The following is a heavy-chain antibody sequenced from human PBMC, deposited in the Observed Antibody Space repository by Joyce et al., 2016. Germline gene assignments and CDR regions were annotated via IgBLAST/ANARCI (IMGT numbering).Heavy chain of an antibody. J-gene: IGHJ3*02. CDR2: IHHSGST. CDR3: ARDRRQEWARLHHGPFDI. CDR1: GTSISSADL. D-gene: IGHD3-3*01. Sequence: QVQLQQSGPGLVKPSGTLALTCAVSGTSISSADLWSWLRQPPGKGLEWIGEIHHSGSTNYNPSLKSRVSIFVDKSRNQFSLRLTSVTAADTAVYFCARDRRQEWARLHHGPFDIWGQGTMATVSS. V-gene: IGHV4-4*02.